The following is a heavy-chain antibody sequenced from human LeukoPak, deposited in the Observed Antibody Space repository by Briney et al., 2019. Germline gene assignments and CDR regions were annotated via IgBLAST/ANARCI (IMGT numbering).Heavy chain of an antibody. V-gene: IGHV1-8*01. J-gene: IGHJ1*01. D-gene: IGHD6-13*01. CDR1: GYTFTSYD. Sequence: ASVTVSFKSSGYTFTSYDINWVRQATGQGLEWMGWMNPNSGNTGYAQEFQGRVTMTRNTSISTAYMELSSLRSEDTAVYYCARGYWQQPPLFQHWGQGTLVTVSS. CDR3: ARGYWQQPPLFQH. CDR2: MNPNSGNT.